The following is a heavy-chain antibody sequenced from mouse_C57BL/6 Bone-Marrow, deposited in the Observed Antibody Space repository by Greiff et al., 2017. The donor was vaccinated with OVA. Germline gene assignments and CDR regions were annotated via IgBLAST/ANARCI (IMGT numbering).Heavy chain of an antibody. CDR3: ARAGDGNYVGFAY. V-gene: IGHV1-55*01. Sequence: QVQLQQPGAELVKPGASVKMSCKASGYTFTSYWITWVKQRPGQGLEWIGDIYPGSGSTNYNEKFKSKATLTVDTSSSTAYMQLSSLTSEDSAVYYCARAGDGNYVGFAYWGQGTLVTVSA. D-gene: IGHD2-1*01. CDR1: GYTFTSYW. J-gene: IGHJ3*01. CDR2: IYPGSGST.